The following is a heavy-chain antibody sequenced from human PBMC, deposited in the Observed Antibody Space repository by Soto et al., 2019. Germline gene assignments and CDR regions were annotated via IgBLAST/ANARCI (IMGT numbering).Heavy chain of an antibody. D-gene: IGHD6-13*01. CDR2: IRSKAYGGTT. Sequence: GGSLRLSCTASGFTFGDYAMSWFRQAPGKGLEWVGFIRSKAYGGTTEYAASVKGRFTISRDDSKSIAYLQMNSLKTEDTAVYYCTRGYSSSWYLQFDYWGQGTLATVAS. CDR3: TRGYSSSWYLQFDY. J-gene: IGHJ4*02. CDR1: GFTFGDYA. V-gene: IGHV3-49*03.